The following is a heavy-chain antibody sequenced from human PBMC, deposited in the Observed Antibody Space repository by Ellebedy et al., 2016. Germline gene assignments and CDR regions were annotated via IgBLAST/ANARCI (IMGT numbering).Heavy chain of an antibody. V-gene: IGHV3-33*01. J-gene: IGHJ5*02. D-gene: IGHD7-27*01. CDR1: GFTFSSYG. Sequence: GESLKISXAASGFTFSSYGMHWVRQAPGKGLEWVAVIWYDGSNKYYADSVKGRFTISRDNSKNTLYLQMNSLRAEDTAVYYCASAITGDFGWFDPWGQGTLVTVSS. CDR3: ASAITGDFGWFDP. CDR2: IWYDGSNK.